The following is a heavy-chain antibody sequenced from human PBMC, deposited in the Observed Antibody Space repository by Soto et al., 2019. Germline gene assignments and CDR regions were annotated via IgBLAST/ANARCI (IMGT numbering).Heavy chain of an antibody. Sequence: SETLSLTCAVSGGSISSGGYSWSWIRQPPGKGLEWIGYIYHSGSTYYNPSLKSRVTISVDRSKNQFSLKLSSVTAADTAVYYCARDLGRRYYYDSSGYRLQRGMDVWGQGTTVTVSS. CDR3: ARDLGRRYYYDSSGYRLQRGMDV. J-gene: IGHJ6*02. D-gene: IGHD3-22*01. CDR2: IYHSGST. CDR1: GGSISSGGYS. V-gene: IGHV4-30-2*01.